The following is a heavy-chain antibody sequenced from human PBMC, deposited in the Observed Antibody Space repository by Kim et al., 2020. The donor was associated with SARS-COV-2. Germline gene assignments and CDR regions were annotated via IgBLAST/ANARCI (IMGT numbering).Heavy chain of an antibody. Sequence: ASVKVSCKASGYPFTTYGISWVRQAPGQGPEWMGWISAYNGQTSYAQSFQGRLTMTTDSSTSTVYMELRRLRSDDTAVYYCARVEGRYDYGMDVWGQGATVTVSS. CDR1: GYPFTTYG. CDR2: ISAYNGQT. J-gene: IGHJ6*02. CDR3: ARVEGRYDYGMDV. D-gene: IGHD3-9*01. V-gene: IGHV1-18*01.